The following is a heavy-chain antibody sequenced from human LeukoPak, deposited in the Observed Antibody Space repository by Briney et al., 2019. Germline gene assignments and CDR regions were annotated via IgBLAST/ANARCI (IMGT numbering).Heavy chain of an antibody. V-gene: IGHV5-10-1*01. CDR3: ARFLGPSYGMDV. D-gene: IGHD7-27*01. Sequence: GESLKISCKGSGYSFTSYWISWVRQMPGKGLEWMGRIDPSDSYTNSSPSFQGHVTISADKSISTAYLQWSSLKASDTAMYYCARFLGPSYGMDVWGKGTTVTVSS. CDR2: IDPSDSYT. J-gene: IGHJ6*04. CDR1: GYSFTSYW.